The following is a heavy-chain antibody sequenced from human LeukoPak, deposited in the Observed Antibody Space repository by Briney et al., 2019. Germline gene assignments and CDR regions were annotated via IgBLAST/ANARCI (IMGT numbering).Heavy chain of an antibody. CDR3: ARSSKWLSYGMDV. CDR2: IKQDGGEE. CDR1: GFTFSSYS. V-gene: IGHV3-7*01. D-gene: IGHD6-19*01. Sequence: GGSLRLSCAASGFTFSSYSMSWVRQAPGEGLEWVAHIKQDGGEESYVGSVKGRFTVSRDNAKNSVLLQMNSLRAEDTAVYYCARSSKWLSYGMDVWGQGTTVTVSS. J-gene: IGHJ6*02.